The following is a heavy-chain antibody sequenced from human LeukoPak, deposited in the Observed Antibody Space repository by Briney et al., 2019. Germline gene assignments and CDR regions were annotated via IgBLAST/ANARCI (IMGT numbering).Heavy chain of an antibody. CDR2: IYTSGST. D-gene: IGHD6-13*01. Sequence: SETLSLTCTVSGGSISSYYWSWIWQPPGKGLEWIGYIYTSGSTNYNPSLKSRVTISVDTSKNQFSLKLSSVTAADTAVYYCARSYSSSWYPSGWFDPWGQGTLVTVSS. CDR3: ARSYSSSWYPSGWFDP. J-gene: IGHJ5*02. CDR1: GGSISSYY. V-gene: IGHV4-4*09.